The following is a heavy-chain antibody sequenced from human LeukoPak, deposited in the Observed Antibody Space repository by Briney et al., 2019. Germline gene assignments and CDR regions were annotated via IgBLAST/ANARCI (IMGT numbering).Heavy chain of an antibody. D-gene: IGHD3-22*01. V-gene: IGHV3-21*01. J-gene: IGHJ6*03. CDR1: GFTFSSYS. CDR3: ARAPGSDYSYYMDV. CDR2: ITSSSSYI. Sequence: GGSLRLSCAASGFTFSSYSMNWVRQAPGKGLEWVSSITSSSSYIYYADSVKGRFTISRDNSKNTLYLQMNSLRAEDTAVYYCARAPGSDYSYYMDVWGKGTTVTVSS.